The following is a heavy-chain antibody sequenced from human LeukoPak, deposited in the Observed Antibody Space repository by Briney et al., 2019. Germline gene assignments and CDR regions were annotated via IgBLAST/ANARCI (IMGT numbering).Heavy chain of an antibody. Sequence: SETLSLTCTVSGGSISGYYWSWIRQPAGKGLEWIGRIYTSGSTNHNPSLKSRVTMSVDTSKNQFSLNLISVTAADTAVYYCARGYCSSASCSPFDYWGQGTLVTVSS. D-gene: IGHD2-2*01. CDR1: GGSISGYY. CDR3: ARGYCSSASCSPFDY. CDR2: IYTSGST. J-gene: IGHJ4*02. V-gene: IGHV4-4*07.